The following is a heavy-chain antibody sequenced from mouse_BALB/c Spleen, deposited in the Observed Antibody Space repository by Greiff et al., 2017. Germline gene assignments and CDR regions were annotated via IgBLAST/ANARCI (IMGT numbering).Heavy chain of an antibody. Sequence: QVQLQQSGPELVKPGASVRISCKASGYTFTSYYIHWVKQRPGQGLEWIGWIYPGNVNTKYNEKFKGKATLTADKSSSTAYMQLSSLTSEDSAVYFCAQTARATWFAYWGQGTLVTVSA. V-gene: IGHV1S56*01. CDR3: AQTARATWFAY. CDR2: IYPGNVNT. CDR1: GYTFTSYY. J-gene: IGHJ3*01. D-gene: IGHD3-2*01.